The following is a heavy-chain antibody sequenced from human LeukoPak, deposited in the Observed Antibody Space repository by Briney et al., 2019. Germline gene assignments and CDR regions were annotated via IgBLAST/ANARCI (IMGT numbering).Heavy chain of an antibody. CDR3: ARGANRLDS. J-gene: IGHJ4*02. CDR1: GGSINTYY. V-gene: IGHV4-59*12. CDR2: IYYTGST. D-gene: IGHD1-14*01. Sequence: SETLSLTCSVSGGSINTYYWSWIRQTPGKGLEWIGFIYYTGSTNYNPSLKSRVTMSVDTSKSQFSLKLTSVTAADTALNYCARGANRLDSWGRGTLVTVSP.